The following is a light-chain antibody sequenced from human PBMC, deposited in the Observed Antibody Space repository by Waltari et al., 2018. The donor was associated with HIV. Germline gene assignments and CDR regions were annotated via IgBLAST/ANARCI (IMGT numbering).Light chain of an antibody. Sequence: NFMLTQPHSVSESPGKTVTISCTRSSGSIASNYVQWYQQRPVSSPSTVLYEDNQRPSGVPDRFSGSIDSSSNSASLTISGLKTEDEADYYCQSYDSNTFWVFGGGTKLTVL. CDR3: QSYDSNTFWV. CDR2: EDN. CDR1: SGSIASNY. V-gene: IGLV6-57*01. J-gene: IGLJ3*02.